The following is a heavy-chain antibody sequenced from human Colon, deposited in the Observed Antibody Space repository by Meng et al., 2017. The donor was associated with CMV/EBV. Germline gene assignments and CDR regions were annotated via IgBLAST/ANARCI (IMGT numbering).Heavy chain of an antibody. CDR3: AIDMTSVGGTFDL. CDR1: GFTLSKSW. CDR2: MTGDGSRT. D-gene: IGHD6-19*01. Sequence: CVGSGFTLSKSWMHWVRQAPGKGLVWVSYMTGDGSRTAYADSVEGRFTISRDTAGNTFYLQMNSLRADDTAVYYCAIDMTSVGGTFDLWGQGALVTVSS. J-gene: IGHJ4*02. V-gene: IGHV3-74*01.